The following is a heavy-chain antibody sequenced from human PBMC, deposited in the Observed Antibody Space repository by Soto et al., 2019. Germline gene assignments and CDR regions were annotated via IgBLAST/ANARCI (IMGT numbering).Heavy chain of an antibody. J-gene: IGHJ4*02. Sequence: SVKASCKAPGGTFSSYAIRWVRHAPGQGLEWMGGIIPIFGTADSVKGRFTISRDNSKNTLYLQMNSLRAEDTAVYYCAKYSGYEGYFDYWGQGTLVTVSS. CDR3: AKYSGYEGYFDY. CDR1: GGTFSSYA. CDR2: IIPIFGTA. D-gene: IGHD5-12*01. V-gene: IGHV1-69*05.